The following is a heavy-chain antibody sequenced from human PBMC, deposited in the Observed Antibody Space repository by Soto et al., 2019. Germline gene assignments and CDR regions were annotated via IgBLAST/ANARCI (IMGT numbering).Heavy chain of an antibody. Sequence: VQLVQSGAEVKKPGSSLKVSCKASGGIFSNFAFNWMRQAPGQGLEWMGGIIPTLGTPHYAQKFLGRVTLTADESTRTSYMEMSSLKVEDTAVYYCARVGLGAYDYWGQGTLVIVSS. D-gene: IGHD6-19*01. CDR2: IIPTLGTP. CDR3: ARVGLGAYDY. J-gene: IGHJ4*02. CDR1: GGIFSNFA. V-gene: IGHV1-69*01.